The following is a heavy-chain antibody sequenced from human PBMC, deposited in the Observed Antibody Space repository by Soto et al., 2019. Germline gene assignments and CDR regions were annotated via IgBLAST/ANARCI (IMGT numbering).Heavy chain of an antibody. Sequence: SVKVSCKVSGFTFTSSAVQWVRQARGQRLEWIGWIVVGSGNTNYAQKFQERVTITRDMSTSTAYMELSSLRSEDTAVYYCAAGIPHTYYDFWSGPHGYYGMDVWGQGTTVTVSS. V-gene: IGHV1-58*01. CDR1: GFTFTSSA. J-gene: IGHJ6*02. D-gene: IGHD3-3*01. CDR3: AAGIPHTYYDFWSGPHGYYGMDV. CDR2: IVVGSGNT.